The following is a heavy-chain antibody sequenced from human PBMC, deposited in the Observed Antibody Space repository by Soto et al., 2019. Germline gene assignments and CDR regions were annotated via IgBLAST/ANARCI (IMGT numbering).Heavy chain of an antibody. CDR2: IIPIFGTA. J-gene: IGHJ4*02. CDR1: GGTFSSYA. CDR3: ASLSSGWYGEYYFDY. D-gene: IGHD6-19*01. V-gene: IGHV1-69*06. Sequence: RASVKVSCKASGGTFSSYAISWVRQAPGQGLEWMGGIIPIFGTANYAQKFQGRVTITADKSTSTAYMELSSLRSEDTAVYYCASLSSGWYGEYYFDYWGQGTLVTVSS.